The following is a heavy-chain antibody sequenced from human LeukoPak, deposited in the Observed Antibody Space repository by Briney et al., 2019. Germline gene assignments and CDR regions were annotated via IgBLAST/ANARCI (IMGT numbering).Heavy chain of an antibody. CDR1: VGSISSSSYV. CDR3: GRQGISIAYFDY. CDR2: IFNSGTT. J-gene: IGHJ4*02. Sequence: PSETLSLTCNVSVGSISSSSYVCGWIRQPPGKGLGWIGSIFNSGTTYYYAALKRRVTISVDTTKNQFAQKLSSVTASDTAVYYCGRQGISIAYFDYWGQGNMVTVSS. D-gene: IGHD3-16*01. V-gene: IGHV4-39*01.